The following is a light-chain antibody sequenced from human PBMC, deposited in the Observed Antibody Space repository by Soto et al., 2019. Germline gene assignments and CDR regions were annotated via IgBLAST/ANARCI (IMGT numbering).Light chain of an antibody. J-gene: IGKJ1*01. V-gene: IGKV3-20*01. Sequence: QSASTLTESHGKRANHSCRASQTISNYLAWYQQKPGQAPRLLIYDASGRATGIPDRFSGSGSGTDFTLTISRLEPEDFAVYHCHQYGGSPPTVGQGTKVDI. CDR2: DAS. CDR1: QTISNY. CDR3: HQYGGSPPT.